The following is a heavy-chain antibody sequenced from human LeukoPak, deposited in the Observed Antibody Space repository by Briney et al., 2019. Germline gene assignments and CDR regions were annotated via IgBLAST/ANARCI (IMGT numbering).Heavy chain of an antibody. Sequence: GASVKVSCKASGYTFTGYYVHWVRQAPGQGLEWMGRINPNSGGTNYAQKFQGRVTMTRDTSISTAYKELSRLRSDDTAVYYCARDLRTMTNKGDHWGQGTLVTVSS. J-gene: IGHJ4*02. D-gene: IGHD4-17*01. CDR3: ARDLRTMTNKGDH. CDR2: INPNSGGT. V-gene: IGHV1-2*06. CDR1: GYTFTGYY.